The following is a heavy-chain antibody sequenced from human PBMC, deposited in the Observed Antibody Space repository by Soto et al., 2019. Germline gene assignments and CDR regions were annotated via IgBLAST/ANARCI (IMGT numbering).Heavy chain of an antibody. CDR2: ISGSGGST. Sequence: GGYLRLSCAAYGLTFSSYAMRWVRQAPGKGLEWVSAISGSGGSTYYADSVKGRFTISRDNSKNTLYLQMNSLRAEDTAVYYCASRGSGSFYDYSSQGTLDIGSS. D-gene: IGHD1-26*01. J-gene: IGHJ4*02. CDR3: ASRGSGSFYDY. V-gene: IGHV3-23*01. CDR1: GLTFSSYA.